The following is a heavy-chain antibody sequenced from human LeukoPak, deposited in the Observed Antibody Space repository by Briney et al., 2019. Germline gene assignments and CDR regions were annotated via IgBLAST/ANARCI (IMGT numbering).Heavy chain of an antibody. CDR2: INPSGGST. J-gene: IGHJ5*02. V-gene: IGHV1-46*01. CDR3: ARDHYCSSTSCHGKNWFDP. D-gene: IGHD2-2*01. CDR1: GYTFTSYY. Sequence: ASVKVSCKASGYTFTSYYMHWVRQAPGQGLEWMGIINPSGGSTSYAQKFQGRVTITADESTSTAYMELSSLRSEDTAVYYCARDHYCSSTSCHGKNWFDPWGQGTLVTVSS.